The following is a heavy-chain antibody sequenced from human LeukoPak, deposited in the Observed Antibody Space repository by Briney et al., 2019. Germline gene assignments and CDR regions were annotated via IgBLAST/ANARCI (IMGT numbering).Heavy chain of an antibody. V-gene: IGHV3-48*01. CDR1: GFTFSSYN. CDR3: ARDRGGAYDFWSGYYTGYFDY. Sequence: GGSLRLSCAAFGFTFSSYNMNWVRQAPGKGLEWVSYISDSSTTIYYADSVKGRFTISRDNAKNSLYLQMNSLRAEDTAVYYCARDRGGAYDFWSGYYTGYFDYWGQGTLVPVSS. J-gene: IGHJ4*02. CDR2: ISDSSTTI. D-gene: IGHD3-3*01.